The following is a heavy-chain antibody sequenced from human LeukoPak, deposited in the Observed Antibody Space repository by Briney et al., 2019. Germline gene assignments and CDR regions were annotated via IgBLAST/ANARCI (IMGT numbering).Heavy chain of an antibody. CDR3: ARDLAVAGTADY. J-gene: IGHJ4*02. CDR2: ISAYNGNT. CDR1: GYTFTSYG. D-gene: IGHD6-19*01. V-gene: IGHV1-18*01. Sequence: GASVKVSCKASGYTFTSYGISWVRPAPAQGLEWMGWISAYNGNTNYAQKLQGRVTMTTDTSTSTAYMELRSLRSDDTAVYYCARDLAVAGTADYWGQGTLVTVSS.